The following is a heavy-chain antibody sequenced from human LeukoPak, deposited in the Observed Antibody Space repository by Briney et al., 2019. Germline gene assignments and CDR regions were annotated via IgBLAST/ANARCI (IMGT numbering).Heavy chain of an antibody. CDR3: ARPRGAAAGTFGFDP. D-gene: IGHD6-13*01. V-gene: IGHV3-66*04. J-gene: IGHJ5*02. CDR2: IYSGGST. CDR1: GFTVSSNY. Sequence: GGSLRLSCAASGFTVSSNYMSWVRQAPGKGLEWVSVIYSGGSTYYADSVKGRFTISRDNSKNTLYLQMNSLRAEDTAVYYCARPRGAAAGTFGFDPWGQGTLVTVSS.